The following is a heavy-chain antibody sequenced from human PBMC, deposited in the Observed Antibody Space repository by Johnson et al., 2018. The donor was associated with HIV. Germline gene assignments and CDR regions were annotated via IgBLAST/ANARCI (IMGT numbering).Heavy chain of an antibody. J-gene: IGHJ3*02. CDR3: AREKIRAFDI. CDR2: IWYDGSNK. V-gene: IGHV3-30*19. CDR1: GFTFSNYA. Sequence: QVQLVESGGGVVQPGRSLRLSCAASGFTFSNYAMHWVRQAPGKGLEWVAVIWYDGSNKYYADSVKGRFTISRDNSKNTLYLQMNSLRAEDTAVYYCAREKIRAFDICGQGTMVTFSS.